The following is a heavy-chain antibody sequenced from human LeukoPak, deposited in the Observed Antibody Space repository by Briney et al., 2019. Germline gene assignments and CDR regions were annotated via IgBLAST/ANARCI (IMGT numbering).Heavy chain of an antibody. V-gene: IGHV3-15*01. D-gene: IGHD4-17*01. J-gene: IGHJ4*02. Sequence: GGSLRLSCAASGFTFTNAWMSWVRQAPGKGLEWVGRIKSKSAGGATDYAAPVKGGFIISRDDSQNMRYLQANRLKTEDTAVYYCATTVRDTYGDYWGFFDCWGQGALVTVSS. CDR1: GFTFTNAW. CDR2: IKSKSAGGAT. CDR3: ATTVRDTYGDYWGFFDC.